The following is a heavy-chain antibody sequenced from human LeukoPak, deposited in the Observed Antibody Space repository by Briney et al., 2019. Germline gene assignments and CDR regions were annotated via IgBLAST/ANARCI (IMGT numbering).Heavy chain of an antibody. CDR2: IYIGESA. J-gene: IGHJ4*02. D-gene: IGHD2-2*01. Sequence: SETLSLTCSVFGDSISSGGYYWTWIRQPAGKGLEWIGRIYIGESANYNSSLKSRVTILVDMSKNQFSLKLSSVTAADTAMYFCARSRERICSNPPCYVDLQATWGQGTLVTVSP. V-gene: IGHV4-61*02. CDR3: ARSRERICSNPPCYVDLQAT. CDR1: GDSISSGGYY.